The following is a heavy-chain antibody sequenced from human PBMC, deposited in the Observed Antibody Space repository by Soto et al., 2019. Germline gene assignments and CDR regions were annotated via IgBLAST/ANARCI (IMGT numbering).Heavy chain of an antibody. D-gene: IGHD3-22*01. J-gene: IGHJ4*02. CDR1: GYTFTDYY. V-gene: IGHV1-2*02. CDR2: INPESGGT. CDR3: VRGEYYYDSSGYMDLDY. Sequence: QVQLVQSGAEVKKPGASVKVSCKASGYTFTDYYLHWVRQAPGQGLEWMGWINPESGGTNYAQKFQGRVTMTRDTSITTAYMELSRLRSDDTAVYYCVRGEYYYDSSGYMDLDYWGQGTLVTVSS.